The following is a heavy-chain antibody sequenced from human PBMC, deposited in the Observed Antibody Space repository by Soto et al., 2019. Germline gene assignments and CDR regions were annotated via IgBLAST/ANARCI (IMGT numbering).Heavy chain of an antibody. D-gene: IGHD3-22*01. CDR3: AKYYYDSSGYYSDYYYGMDV. CDR2: IIPIFGTA. Sequence: SVKVSCKASGGTFSSYAISWVRQAPGQGLEWMGGIIPIFGTANFAQKFQGRVTITADESTSTAYMELSSLRSEDTAVYYCAKYYYDSSGYYSDYYYGMDVWGQGTTVTVSS. J-gene: IGHJ6*02. CDR1: GGTFSSYA. V-gene: IGHV1-69*13.